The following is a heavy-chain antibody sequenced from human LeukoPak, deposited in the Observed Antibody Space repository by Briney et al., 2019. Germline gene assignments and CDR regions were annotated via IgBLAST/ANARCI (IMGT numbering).Heavy chain of an antibody. CDR2: IISGSTYT. CDR3: ARSLTTLTYEGY. CDR1: GFTFSSYM. D-gene: IGHD1-1*01. V-gene: IGHV3-21*01. J-gene: IGHJ4*02. Sequence: GGSLRLSCAASGFTFSSYMMNWVRQAPGKGLEWVSSIISGSTYTYYTESVKGRFTVSRDNAKNSLFLQMNSLRAEDTAIYYCARSLTTLTYEGYWGQGTLVTVSS.